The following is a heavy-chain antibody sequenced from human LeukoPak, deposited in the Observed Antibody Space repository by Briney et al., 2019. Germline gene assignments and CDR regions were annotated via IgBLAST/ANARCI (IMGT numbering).Heavy chain of an antibody. Sequence: SETLSLTCSVSGASMRGAGYSWFWIRQFPGKGLEWIGYIYYSGSTAYNPSLKSRVTISVDTSKNQFSLKLSSVTAADTAVYYCARVLRGGYSSGWFPDYWGQGTLVTVSS. J-gene: IGHJ4*02. V-gene: IGHV4-31*03. CDR3: ARVLRGGYSSGWFPDY. CDR1: GASMRGAGYS. CDR2: IYYSGST. D-gene: IGHD6-19*01.